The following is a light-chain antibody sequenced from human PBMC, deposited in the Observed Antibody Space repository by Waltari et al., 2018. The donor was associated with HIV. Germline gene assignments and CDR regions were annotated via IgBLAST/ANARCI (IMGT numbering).Light chain of an antibody. CDR3: AAWTDSLTAVV. J-gene: IGLJ2*01. CDR1: SSNIGSYY. Sequence: QSVLTQPPSASGTPGQRVTISCSGSSSNIGSYYVYWYQQLPGTAPKLRIYRNNQRPSGVPDRFSGSKSGTSASLAINGLRSEDEADYYCAAWTDSLTAVVFGGGTKLSVL. V-gene: IGLV1-47*01. CDR2: RNN.